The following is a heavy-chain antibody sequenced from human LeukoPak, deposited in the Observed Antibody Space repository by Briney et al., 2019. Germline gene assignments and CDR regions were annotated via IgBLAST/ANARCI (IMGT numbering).Heavy chain of an antibody. CDR2: INTDGTVT. V-gene: IGHV3-74*01. Sequence: GWSLRLSCAASGFTFSKYWMLWVRQAPGKGLESASRINTDGTVTTYADSVKGRFTVSRDNADNTMFLQMNSVRDEDTAVYYCATKQWLAPPPDSWGQGTPVTVPS. J-gene: IGHJ4*02. D-gene: IGHD6-19*01. CDR3: ATKQWLAPPPDS. CDR1: GFTFSKYW.